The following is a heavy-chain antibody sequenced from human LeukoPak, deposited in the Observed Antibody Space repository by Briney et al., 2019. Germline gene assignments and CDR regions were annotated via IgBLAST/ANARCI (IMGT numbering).Heavy chain of an antibody. CDR1: EFTFSSYA. J-gene: IGHJ4*02. CDR2: ISYDGSNK. D-gene: IGHD2-2*01. V-gene: IGHV3-30-3*01. Sequence: GRSLRLSCAASEFTFSSYAMHWVREAPGKGLEWVAVISYDGSNKYYADSVKGRFTISRDNSKNTLYPQMNSLRAEDTAVYYCARVRGYCSSTSCYSDYWGQGTLVTVSS. CDR3: ARVRGYCSSTSCYSDY.